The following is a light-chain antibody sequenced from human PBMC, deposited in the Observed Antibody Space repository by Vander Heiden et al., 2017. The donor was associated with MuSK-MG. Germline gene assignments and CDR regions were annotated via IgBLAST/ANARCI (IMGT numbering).Light chain of an antibody. V-gene: IGLV2-14*01. CDR1: SSDVGGYNY. Sequence: QSALTQPASVSASPGRSITISCTGTSSDVGGYNYVSWYQQHPGKAPKLMIYDVSNRPSGVSNRFSGSKSGNTASLTISGLQAEDEADYYCSSYTSSSTLVFGGGTKLTVL. CDR3: SSYTSSSTLV. J-gene: IGLJ2*01. CDR2: DVS.